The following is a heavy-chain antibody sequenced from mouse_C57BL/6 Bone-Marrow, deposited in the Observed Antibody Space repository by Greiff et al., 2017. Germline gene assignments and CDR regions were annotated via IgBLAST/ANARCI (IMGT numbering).Heavy chain of an antibody. CDR3: ARHSDGKDY. CDR2: ISSGGSYT. V-gene: IGHV5-6*01. CDR1: GFTFSSYG. D-gene: IGHD2-1*01. Sequence: EVQGVESGGDLVKPGGSLKLSCAASGFTFSSYGMSWVRQTPDQRLEWVATISSGGSYTYYPDSVKGRFTISRDNAKNTLYLQMSSLKSEDTAMYYCARHSDGKDYWGQGTTLTVSS. J-gene: IGHJ2*01.